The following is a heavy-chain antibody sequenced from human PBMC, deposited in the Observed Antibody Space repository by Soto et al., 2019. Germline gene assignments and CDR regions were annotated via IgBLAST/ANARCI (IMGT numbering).Heavy chain of an antibody. V-gene: IGHV1-69*13. CDR1: GGTFSSYA. Sequence: SSVKVSCKASGGTFSSYAISWVRQAPGQGLEWMGGIIPIFGTANYAQKFQGRVTITADESTSTAYMELSSLRSEDTAVYYCARAGRYYYDSSGYARFDDWGQGALITVA. CDR2: IIPIFGTA. CDR3: ARAGRYYYDSSGYARFDD. J-gene: IGHJ4*02. D-gene: IGHD3-22*01.